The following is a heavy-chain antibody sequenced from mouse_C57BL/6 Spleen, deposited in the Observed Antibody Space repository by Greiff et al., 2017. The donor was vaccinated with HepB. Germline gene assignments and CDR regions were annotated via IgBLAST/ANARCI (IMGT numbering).Heavy chain of an antibody. J-gene: IGHJ2*01. CDR2: IYPGSGST. CDR3: ARGLTTVVATDY. Sequence: QVQLKQPGAELVKPGASVKMSCKASGYTFTSYWITWVKQRPGQGLEWIGDIYPGSGSTNYNEKFKSKATLTVDTSSSTAYMQLSSLTSEDSAVYYCARGLTTVVATDYWGQGTTLTVSS. CDR1: GYTFTSYW. V-gene: IGHV1-55*01. D-gene: IGHD1-1*01.